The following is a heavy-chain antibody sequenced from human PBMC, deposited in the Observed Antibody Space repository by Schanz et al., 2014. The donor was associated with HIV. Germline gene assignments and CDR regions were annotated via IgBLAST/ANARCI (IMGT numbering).Heavy chain of an antibody. CDR1: GFAFSNYA. D-gene: IGHD2-8*01. CDR2: ITESGGRT. Sequence: EVQLLESGGGLVQPGGSLRLSCAASGFAFSNYAMSWVRQAPGKGLEWVSSITESGGRTYYADSVNGRFTISRDNSKNTLYLQMTTLRTEDTAVYYCARERYCTNGVCRVYGMGVWGQGATVTVSS. CDR3: ARERYCTNGVCRVYGMGV. V-gene: IGHV3-23*01. J-gene: IGHJ6*02.